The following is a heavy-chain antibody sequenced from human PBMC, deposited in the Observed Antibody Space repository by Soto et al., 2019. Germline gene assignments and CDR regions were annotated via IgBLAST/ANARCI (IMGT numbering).Heavy chain of an antibody. CDR1: GLTFNTYV. Sequence: GGSLRLSCETSGLTFNTYVITWVRQAPGKGLEWVSSISGSGVTTKYADSVKGRFTISRDNSKNSLYLQMNSLSADDTAVYYCARNSGYDFWSGYLYWGQGSLVTVSS. CDR2: ISGSGVTT. J-gene: IGHJ4*02. V-gene: IGHV3-23*01. D-gene: IGHD3-3*01. CDR3: ARNSGYDFWSGYLY.